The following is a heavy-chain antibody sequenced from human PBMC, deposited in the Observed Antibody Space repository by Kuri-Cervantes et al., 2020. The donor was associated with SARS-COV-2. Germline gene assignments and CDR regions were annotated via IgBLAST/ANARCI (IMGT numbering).Heavy chain of an antibody. CDR2: INPSGGST. J-gene: IGHJ5*02. CDR3: ATAPAHCSSTSCYNWFDP. Sequence: ASVKVSCKASGYTFTSYSMHWVRQAPGQGLEWMGIINPSGGSTTYTQKLQGRVTMTEDTSTDTAYMELSSLRSEDTAVYYCATAPAHCSSTSCYNWFDPWGQGTLVTVSS. D-gene: IGHD2-2*01. V-gene: IGHV1-46*01. CDR1: GYTFTSYS.